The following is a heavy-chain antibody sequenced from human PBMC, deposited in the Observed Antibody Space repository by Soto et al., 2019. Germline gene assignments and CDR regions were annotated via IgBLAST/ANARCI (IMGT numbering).Heavy chain of an antibody. Sequence: QVQLVQSGAEVKKPGSSVKVSCKASGGTFSSYTMSWVRQAPGQGLEWMGRIIPILGIANYAQKFQGRVTITADKSTSTAYMELSSLRSEDTAVYYCARVKITMVRGVIVRHDAFDIWGQGTMVTVSS. CDR2: IIPILGIA. V-gene: IGHV1-69*02. J-gene: IGHJ3*02. CDR1: GGTFSSYT. CDR3: ARVKITMVRGVIVRHDAFDI. D-gene: IGHD3-10*01.